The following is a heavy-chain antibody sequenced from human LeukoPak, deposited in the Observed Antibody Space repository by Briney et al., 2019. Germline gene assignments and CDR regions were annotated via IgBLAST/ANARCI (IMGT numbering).Heavy chain of an antibody. J-gene: IGHJ6*04. CDR3: ARGHFWSGYYPDV. D-gene: IGHD3-3*02. CDR1: GYTFTSYG. Sequence: ASVKVSCKASGYTFTSYGISWVRQAPGQGLEWMGWINPNSGGTNYAQKFQGRVTMTRDTSISTAYMELSRLRSDDTAVYYCARGHFWSGYYPDVWGKGTTVTVSS. V-gene: IGHV1-2*02. CDR2: INPNSGGT.